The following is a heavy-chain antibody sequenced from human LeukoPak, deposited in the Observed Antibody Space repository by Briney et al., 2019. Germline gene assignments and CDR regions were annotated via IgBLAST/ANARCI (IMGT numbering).Heavy chain of an antibody. CDR1: EYSFTSYW. CDR3: ARQYYDFWSGYPLYYYYYYMDV. J-gene: IGHJ6*03. Sequence: GESLKISCKGSEYSFTSYWIGWVRQMPGKGLEWMGIIYPGDSDTRYSPSFQGQVTISADKSISTAYLQWSSLKASDTAMYYCARQYYDFWSGYPLYYYYYYMDVWGKGTTVTVSS. CDR2: IYPGDSDT. V-gene: IGHV5-51*01. D-gene: IGHD3-3*01.